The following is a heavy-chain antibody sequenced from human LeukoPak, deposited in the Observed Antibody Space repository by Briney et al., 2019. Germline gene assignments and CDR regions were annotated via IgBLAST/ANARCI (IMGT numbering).Heavy chain of an antibody. V-gene: IGHV5-51*01. CDR3: ARRSWYFWFDP. Sequence: GESLQISCKGSGYSFTSYWIGWVRQMPGKGLEWMGIIYPGDSDTRYSPSFQGQVTISADKSISTAYLQWSSLKASDTATYYCARRSWYFWFDPWGQGTLVTVSS. J-gene: IGHJ5*02. D-gene: IGHD6-13*01. CDR1: GYSFTSYW. CDR2: IYPGDSDT.